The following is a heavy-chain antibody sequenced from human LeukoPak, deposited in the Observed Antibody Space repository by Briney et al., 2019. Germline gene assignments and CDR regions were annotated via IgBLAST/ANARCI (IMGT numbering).Heavy chain of an antibody. J-gene: IGHJ3*02. CDR3: ARREDYNASSGGAFDI. Sequence: PSETLSLTCAVYGGSFSGDYWSWIRQHPGKGLEWIGYISYSGSTYYNPSLKSQVTISIDTSKSQFSLQLSSVTAADTAMYYCARREDYNASSGGAFDIWGQGTMVTVSS. D-gene: IGHD3-10*01. V-gene: IGHV4-31*11. CDR1: GGSFSGDY. CDR2: ISYSGST.